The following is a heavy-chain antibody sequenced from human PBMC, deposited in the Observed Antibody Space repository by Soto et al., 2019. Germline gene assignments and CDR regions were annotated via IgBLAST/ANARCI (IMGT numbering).Heavy chain of an antibody. D-gene: IGHD3-22*01. CDR1: GASISSSY. V-gene: IGHV4-59*01. CDR2: VYYSGST. J-gene: IGHJ3*02. Sequence: TLSLTCTVSGASISSSYWSWIRQSPGKGLEWIGYVYYSGSTNYNPSLKSRVTISVDTSKNQFSLKLSSVTAADTAVYYCARGYYDSSGQSNTFDIWGQGTMVTVSS. CDR3: ARGYYDSSGQSNTFDI.